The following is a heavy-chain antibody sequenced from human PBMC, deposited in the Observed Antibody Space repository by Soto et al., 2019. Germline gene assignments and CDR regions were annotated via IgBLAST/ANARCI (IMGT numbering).Heavy chain of an antibody. CDR2: ISLYSDGT. J-gene: IGHJ5*02. CDR3: ARVVPGAEAWFGP. V-gene: IGHV1-18*01. CDR1: GYTFSNYG. D-gene: IGHD2-2*01. Sequence: GASVKVSCKTSGYTFSNYGITWVRQAPGQPLEWLGWISLYSDGTNYAQKFQGRVSMTTDTSTTTAYMELRSLRSDDTAVYHCARVVPGAEAWFGPWGQGTLVTVSS.